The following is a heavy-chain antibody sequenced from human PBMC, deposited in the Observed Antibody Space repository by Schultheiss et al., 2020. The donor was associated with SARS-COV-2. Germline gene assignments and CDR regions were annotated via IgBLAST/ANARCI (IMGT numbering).Heavy chain of an antibody. D-gene: IGHD3-22*01. CDR2: INHSGST. V-gene: IGHV4-34*01. CDR1: GGSFSGYY. Sequence: SETLSLTCAVYGGSFSGYYWSWIRQPPGKGLEWIGEINHSGSTYYNPSLKSRVTISVDTSKNQFSLKLSSVTAADTAVYYCAREIYYGDFFDYWGQGTLVTVSS. J-gene: IGHJ4*02. CDR3: AREIYYGDFFDY.